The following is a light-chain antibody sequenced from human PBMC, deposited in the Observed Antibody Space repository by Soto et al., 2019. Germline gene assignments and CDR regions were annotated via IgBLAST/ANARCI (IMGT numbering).Light chain of an antibody. CDR2: EVS. J-gene: IGLJ1*01. V-gene: IGLV2-8*01. CDR3: SSYAGSNRV. CDR1: SSDVGGYNY. Sequence: LTQPPSASGSPGQSVTISCTGTSSDVGGYNYVSWYQQHPGKAPKLMIYEVSKRPSGVPDRFSGSKSGNTASLTVSGLHADDEADYYCSSYAGSNRVFGTGTKVTVL.